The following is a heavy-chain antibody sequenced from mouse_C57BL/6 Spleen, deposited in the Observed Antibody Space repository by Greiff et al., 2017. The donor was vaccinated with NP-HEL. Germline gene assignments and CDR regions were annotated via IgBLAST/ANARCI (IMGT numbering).Heavy chain of an antibody. J-gene: IGHJ4*01. CDR1: GYSITSGYY. CDR2: ISYDGSN. CDR3: ARDGAQATAMDY. V-gene: IGHV3-6*01. Sequence: EVKLMESGPGLVKPSQSLSLTCSVTGYSITSGYYWNWIRQFPGNKLEWMGYISYDGSNNYNPSLKNRISITRDTSKNQFFLKLNSVTTEDTATYYCARDGAQATAMDYWGQGTSVTVSS. D-gene: IGHD3-2*02.